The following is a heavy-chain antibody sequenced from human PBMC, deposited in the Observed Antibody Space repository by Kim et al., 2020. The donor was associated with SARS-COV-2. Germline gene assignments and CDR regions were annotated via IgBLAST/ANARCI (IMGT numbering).Heavy chain of an antibody. J-gene: IGHJ6*02. CDR1: GFTVSSNY. CDR2: IYSGGST. Sequence: GGSLRLSCAASGFTVSSNYMSWVRQAPGKGLGWVSVIYSGGSTYYADSVKGRFTISRDNSKNTLYLQMNSLRAEDTAVYYCARDAESPYYYGSGSYVGMDVWGQGTTVTVSS. V-gene: IGHV3-66*02. CDR3: ARDAESPYYYGSGSYVGMDV. D-gene: IGHD3-10*01.